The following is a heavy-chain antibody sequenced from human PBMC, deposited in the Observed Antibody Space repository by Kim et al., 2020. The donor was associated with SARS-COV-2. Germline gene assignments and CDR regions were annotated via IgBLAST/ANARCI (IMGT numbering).Heavy chain of an antibody. V-gene: IGHV4-39*01. D-gene: IGHD3-22*01. J-gene: IGHJ4*02. CDR3: ASSGSRITMIPFDY. Sequence: TPSLKIRVTISVDTSKNQFSLKLSSVTAADTAVYYCASSGSRITMIPFDYWGQGTLVTVSS.